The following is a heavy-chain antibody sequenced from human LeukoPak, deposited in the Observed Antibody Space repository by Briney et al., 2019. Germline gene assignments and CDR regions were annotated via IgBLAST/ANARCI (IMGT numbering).Heavy chain of an antibody. J-gene: IGHJ4*02. CDR3: ARRSGWFPFDY. Sequence: PSETLSLTCAVSGGSISSSNWWTWLRQPPGKGLEWIGEIYHSGSTNYNPSLKSRVTISVDTSKNQFSLKLSSVTAADTAVYYCARRSGWFPFDYWGQGTLVTVSS. V-gene: IGHV4-4*02. D-gene: IGHD6-19*01. CDR1: GGSISSSNW. CDR2: IYHSGST.